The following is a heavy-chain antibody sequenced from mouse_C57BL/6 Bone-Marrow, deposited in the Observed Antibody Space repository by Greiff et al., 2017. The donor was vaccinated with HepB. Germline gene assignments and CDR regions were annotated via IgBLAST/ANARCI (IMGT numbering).Heavy chain of an antibody. J-gene: IGHJ1*03. V-gene: IGHV5-15*01. CDR2: ISNLAYSI. D-gene: IGHD1-1*01. CDR1: GFTFSDYG. Sequence: EVQVVESGGGLVQPGGSLKLSCAASGFTFSDYGMAWVRQAPRKGPEWVAFISNLAYSIYYADTVTGRFTISRENAKNTLYLEMSSLRSEDTAMYYCARPIDYGSSSWYFDVWGTGTTVTVSS. CDR3: ARPIDYGSSSWYFDV.